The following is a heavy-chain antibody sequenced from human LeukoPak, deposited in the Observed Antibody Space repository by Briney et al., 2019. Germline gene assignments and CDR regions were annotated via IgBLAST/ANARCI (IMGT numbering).Heavy chain of an antibody. J-gene: IGHJ6*03. CDR3: ARDSTMVRGVINYYYYYMDV. CDR1: GYTFTGYY. V-gene: IGHV1-2*02. CDR2: INPNSGGT. Sequence: GASVKVSCKASGYTFTGYYMHWVRQAPGQGLEWMGWINPNSGGTNYAQKFQGRVTMTRDTSISTAYMELSRLRSDDTAVYYCARDSTMVRGVINYYYYYMDVWGKGTTVTVSS. D-gene: IGHD3-10*01.